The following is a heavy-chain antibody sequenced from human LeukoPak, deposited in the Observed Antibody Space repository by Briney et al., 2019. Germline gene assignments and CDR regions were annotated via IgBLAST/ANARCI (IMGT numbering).Heavy chain of an antibody. CDR1: GYTFTSYG. D-gene: IGHD3-22*01. V-gene: IGHV1-18*01. J-gene: IGHJ3*02. Sequence: GASVKVSCKASGYTFTSYGISWVRQAPGQGLEWMGWISAYNGNTNYAQKLQGRGTITADKSTSTAYMELSSLRSEDTAVYYCARRESSIRSGYGAFDIWGQGTMVTVSS. CDR3: ARRESSIRSGYGAFDI. CDR2: ISAYNGNT.